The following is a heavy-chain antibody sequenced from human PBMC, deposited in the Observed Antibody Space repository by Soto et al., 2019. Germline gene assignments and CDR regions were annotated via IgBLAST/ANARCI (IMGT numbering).Heavy chain of an antibody. CDR1: GFTVSSKY. D-gene: IGHD2-15*01. Sequence: EVQLVESGGGLVQPGGSLRLSCAASGFTVSSKYMTWCHQAPGKVLEWVSLIQSGGTTYYADSVKGRFTSSSDTSENMLDLPLDSMTVEDTVVYYCSRDDVVCDGSRCYAMPLDVWGTGTAVTVAS. J-gene: IGHJ6*03. V-gene: IGHV3-66*01. CDR3: SRDDVVCDGSRCYAMPLDV. CDR2: IQSGGTT.